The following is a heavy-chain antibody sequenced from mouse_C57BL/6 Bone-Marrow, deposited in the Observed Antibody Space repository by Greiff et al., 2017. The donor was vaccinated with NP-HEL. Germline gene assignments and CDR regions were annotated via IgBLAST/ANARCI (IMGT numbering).Heavy chain of an antibody. Sequence: VQLQQSGAELVRPGASVKLSCTASGFNIKDYYMHWVKQRPEQGLEWIGRIDPEDGDTEYAPKFQGKATMTADTSSNTAYLQLSSLTSEDTAVYYCTKVTITTVVATDYWGQGTTLTVSS. CDR2: IDPEDGDT. J-gene: IGHJ2*01. CDR3: TKVTITTVVATDY. CDR1: GFNIKDYY. V-gene: IGHV14-1*01. D-gene: IGHD1-1*01.